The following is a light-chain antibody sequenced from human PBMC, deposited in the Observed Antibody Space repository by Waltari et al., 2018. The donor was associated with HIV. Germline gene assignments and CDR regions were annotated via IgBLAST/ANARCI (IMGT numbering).Light chain of an antibody. Sequence: SYVLTQPPSVSVAPGKTARITCGGDSIGSTSVHWYQQKPGQAPVLVIYYNRDRPSGIPERLSGFTSGNSATLTISRVEAGDEADYYCQVWDSTSDQVVFGGGTKLTVL. V-gene: IGLV3-21*04. CDR3: QVWDSTSDQVV. CDR1: SIGSTS. J-gene: IGLJ2*01. CDR2: YNR.